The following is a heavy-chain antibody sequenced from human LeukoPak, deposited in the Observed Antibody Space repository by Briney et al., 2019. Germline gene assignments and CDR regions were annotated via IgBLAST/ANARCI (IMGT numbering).Heavy chain of an antibody. V-gene: IGHV3-23*01. Sequence: PGGSLRVSCAASGFTFSKFAMSWVGQAPGKGLEWVASISGSGRTTYYPDSVKGRFNISRDNSKNILYLEMNSLTVEDTAVYSCAKDANYYDSSGYLIPFDYWGQGTLVTVAS. CDR3: AKDANYYDSSGYLIPFDY. D-gene: IGHD3-22*01. CDR2: ISGSGRTT. CDR1: GFTFSKFA. J-gene: IGHJ4*02.